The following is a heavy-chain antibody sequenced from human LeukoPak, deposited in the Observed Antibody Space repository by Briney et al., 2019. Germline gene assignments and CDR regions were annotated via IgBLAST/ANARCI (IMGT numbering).Heavy chain of an antibody. CDR1: GFTSSSYA. Sequence: PGGSLRLSCAASGFTSSSYAMSWVRDAPGKGLQWGSGITGSGGRLYYADPVKGRFTISRDHSMNTLFLQMNSLRAEDTAVYYCAKAEKKGSSRPFNYWGQGSLLTVSS. D-gene: IGHD6-19*01. J-gene: IGHJ4*02. CDR2: ITGSGGRL. CDR3: AKAEKKGSSRPFNY. V-gene: IGHV3-23*01.